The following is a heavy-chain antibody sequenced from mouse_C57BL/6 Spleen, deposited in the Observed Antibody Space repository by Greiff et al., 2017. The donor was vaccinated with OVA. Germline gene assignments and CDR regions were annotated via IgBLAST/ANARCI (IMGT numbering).Heavy chain of an antibody. Sequence: HVQLQQPGAELVMPGASVKLSCKASGYTFTSYWMHWVKQRPGQGLEWIGEIDPSDSYTNYTQKFKGQSTFTVDKSSSTAYMQLSSLTSEDSAVYYCARGEGYLDDWGQGTTLTVSS. CDR2: IDPSDSYT. D-gene: IGHD2-13*01. V-gene: IGHV1-69*01. CDR1: GYTFTSYW. CDR3: ARGEGYLDD. J-gene: IGHJ2*01.